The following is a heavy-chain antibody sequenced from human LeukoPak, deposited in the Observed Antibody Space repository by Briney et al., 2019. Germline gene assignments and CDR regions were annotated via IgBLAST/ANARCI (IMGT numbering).Heavy chain of an antibody. CDR2: TRNKANSYTT. CDR3: AREGDGGWGDFDY. V-gene: IGHV3-72*01. CDR1: GFTFSDHY. Sequence: PGGALRLSCAGPGFTFSDHYMYWVRQALGKGLEWVGRTRNKANSYTTEYAASVRGRFTISRDDSKNSLNLQMNSLKTEDTAMYYCAREGDGGWGDFDYWGQGTLVNVSS. D-gene: IGHD6-19*01. J-gene: IGHJ4*02.